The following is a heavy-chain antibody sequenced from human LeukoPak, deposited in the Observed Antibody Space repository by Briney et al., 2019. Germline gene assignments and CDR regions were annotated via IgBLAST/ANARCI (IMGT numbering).Heavy chain of an antibody. CDR2: ISGSGGST. J-gene: IGHJ6*02. Sequence: RPGGSLRLSCAASGFTFSSYAMSWVRQAPGKGLEWVSAISGSGGSTYYADSVKGRFTISRDNSKNTLYLQMNSLRAEDTAVFYCAKAPNAHYYDSSGYHPYYYYGMDVWGQGTTVTVSS. CDR3: AKAPNAHYYDSSGYHPYYYYGMDV. CDR1: GFTFSSYA. D-gene: IGHD3-22*01. V-gene: IGHV3-23*01.